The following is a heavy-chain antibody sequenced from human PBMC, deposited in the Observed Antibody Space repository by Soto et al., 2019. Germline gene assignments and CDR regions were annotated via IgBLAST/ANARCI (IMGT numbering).Heavy chain of an antibody. CDR3: AHRLTFPGSFDP. J-gene: IGHJ5*02. CDR2: IYWNDDK. V-gene: IGHV2-5*01. D-gene: IGHD2-15*01. Sequence: EWLALIYWNDDKRYSPSLKSRLTITKDTSKNQVVLTMTNMDPVDTATYYCAHRLTFPGSFDPWGQGTLVTVSS.